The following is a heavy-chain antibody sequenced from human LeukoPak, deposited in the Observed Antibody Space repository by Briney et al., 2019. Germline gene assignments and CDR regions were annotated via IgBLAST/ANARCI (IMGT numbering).Heavy chain of an antibody. V-gene: IGHV4-59*01. J-gene: IGHJ4*01. CDR3: ATTWYYDTSGYLFDD. CDR1: GGSISSYY. D-gene: IGHD3-22*01. Sequence: SETLSLTCTVSGGSISSYYWSWIRQPPGKGLEWIGYIFYSGTTNYNPSLKSRVTISVDTSKNQFSLKLSSVTAADTAVYFCATTWYYDTSGYLFDDWGHGTLVTVSS. CDR2: IFYSGTT.